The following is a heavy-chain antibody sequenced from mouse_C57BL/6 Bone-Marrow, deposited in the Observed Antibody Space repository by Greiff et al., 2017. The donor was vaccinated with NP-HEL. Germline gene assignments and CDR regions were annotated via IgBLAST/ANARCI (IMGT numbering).Heavy chain of an antibody. D-gene: IGHD2-3*01. CDR3: ARDGYYGFDY. V-gene: IGHV1-76*01. J-gene: IGHJ2*01. Sequence: VNLVESGAELVRPGASVKLSCKASGYTFTDYYINWVQQWPGQGLEWIARIYPGSGNTYYNEKFKGQATLTADTSSSTAYMQLSSLTSEDSAVYFCARDGYYGFDYWGQGTTLTVSS. CDR2: IYPGSGNT. CDR1: GYTFTDYY.